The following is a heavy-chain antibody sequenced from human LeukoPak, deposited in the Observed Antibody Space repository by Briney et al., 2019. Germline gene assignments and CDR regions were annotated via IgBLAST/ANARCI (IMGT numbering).Heavy chain of an antibody. CDR3: AKALGYYDSSGYLNFDS. CDR1: GFTFSSYS. V-gene: IGHV3-21*04. Sequence: PGGSLRLSCAASGFTFSSYSMNWVRQAPGKGLEWVSSISSSSSYIYYADSVKGRFTISRDNAKNSLYLQMNSLRAEDTAVYYCAKALGYYDSSGYLNFDSWGQGTLVTVSS. CDR2: ISSSSSYI. J-gene: IGHJ4*02. D-gene: IGHD3-22*01.